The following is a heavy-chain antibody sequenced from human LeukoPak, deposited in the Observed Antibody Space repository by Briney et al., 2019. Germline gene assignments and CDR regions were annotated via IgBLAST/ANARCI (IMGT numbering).Heavy chain of an antibody. J-gene: IGHJ5*02. V-gene: IGHV4-39*07. D-gene: IGHD4-17*01. CDR2: IYYSGST. Sequence: PSETLSLTCTVSGGSISSSSYYWGWIRQPPGKGLEWIGSIYYSGSTYYNPSLKSRVTISVDKSKNQFSLKLSSVTAADTAVYYCARGFTTVTTVWFDPWGQGTLVTVSS. CDR3: ARGFTTVTTVWFDP. CDR1: GGSISSSSYY.